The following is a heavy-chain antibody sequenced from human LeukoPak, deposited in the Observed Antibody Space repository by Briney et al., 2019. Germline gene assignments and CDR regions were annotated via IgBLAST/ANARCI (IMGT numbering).Heavy chain of an antibody. D-gene: IGHD3-10*01. CDR1: GGSISSSSYY. CDR3: AREPGPPSITMVRGVSY. Sequence: PSETLSLTCTVSGGSISSSSYYWGWIRQPPGKGLEWIGSIYYSGSTYYNPSLKSRVTISVDTSKNQFYLKLSSVTAADTAVYYCAREPGPPSITMVRGVSYWGQGTLVTVSS. CDR2: IYYSGST. V-gene: IGHV4-39*07. J-gene: IGHJ4*02.